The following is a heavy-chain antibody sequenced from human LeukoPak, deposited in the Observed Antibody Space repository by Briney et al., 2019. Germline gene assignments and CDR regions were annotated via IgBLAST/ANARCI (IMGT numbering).Heavy chain of an antibody. CDR2: VSGSGRST. CDR3: AKDGGDYDILTCYSYDAFDV. D-gene: IGHD3-9*01. V-gene: IGHV3-23*01. CDR1: GFNFSSYA. J-gene: IGHJ3*01. Sequence: PGGSLRLSCAASGFNFSSYAMSWVRQAPGKGLEWVSAVSGSGRSTYYADSVKGRFTISRDNSKNTLSLQMNSLRAEDTAVDYCAKDGGDYDILTCYSYDAFDVWGQGTMVTVSS.